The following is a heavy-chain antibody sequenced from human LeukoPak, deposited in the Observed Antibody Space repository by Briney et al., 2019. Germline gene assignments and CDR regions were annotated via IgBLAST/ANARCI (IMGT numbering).Heavy chain of an antibody. D-gene: IGHD2-2*01. CDR1: GFTFSSYG. V-gene: IGHV3-30*03. CDR3: ARGVRYCSSTSCYAFDY. CDR2: ISYDGSNK. Sequence: GRSLRLSCAASGFTFSSYGMHWVRQAPGKGLEWVAVISYDGSNKYYADSVKGRFTISRDNSKNTLYLQMNSLRAEDTAVYYCARGVRYCSSTSCYAFDYWGQGTLVTVSS. J-gene: IGHJ4*02.